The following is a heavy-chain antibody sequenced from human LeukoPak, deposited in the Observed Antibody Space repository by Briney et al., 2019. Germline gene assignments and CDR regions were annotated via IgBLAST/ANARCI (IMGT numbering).Heavy chain of an antibody. D-gene: IGHD6-13*01. CDR3: AKGGYSSRLGPSEY. CDR2: ISGSGGST. CDR1: GFTFSSYA. Sequence: GGSLRLSCATSGFTFSSYAMNWVRQAPGKGLEWVSGISGSGGSTYYADSVKGRFTISRDNSKNTLYLQMDSLRVEDTAVCYCAKGGYSSRLGPSEYWGQGTLVTVSS. J-gene: IGHJ4*02. V-gene: IGHV3-23*01.